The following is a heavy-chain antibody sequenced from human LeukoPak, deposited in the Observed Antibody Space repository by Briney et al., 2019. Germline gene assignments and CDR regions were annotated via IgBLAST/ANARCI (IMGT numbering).Heavy chain of an antibody. CDR1: GFTFSDHY. J-gene: IGHJ6*02. CDR3: ARGLIRSLYYYYGMDV. CDR2: TRNKANSYTT. Sequence: PGGSLRLSCAASGFTFSDHYMDWVRQAPGKGLEWVGRTRNKANSYTTEYAAPVKGRFTISRDDSKNSLYLQMNSLKTEDTAVYYCARGLIRSLYYYYGMDVWGQGTTVTVSS. D-gene: IGHD3-22*01. V-gene: IGHV3-72*01.